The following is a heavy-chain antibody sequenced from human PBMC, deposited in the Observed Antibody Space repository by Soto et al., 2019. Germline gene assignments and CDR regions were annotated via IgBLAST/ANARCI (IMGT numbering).Heavy chain of an antibody. J-gene: IGHJ4*02. Sequence: EVQLLESGGGLVQPGGSLRLSCAASGFTLSRYSMNWVRQAPGKGLEWLSYIDSTSATIYYADSVKGRFIISRDNAKNSLYLQMNSLRDEDTAVYYWARGGVATIVGDSWGQGTLVTVSS. CDR3: ARGGVATIVGDS. CDR1: GFTLSRYS. V-gene: IGHV3-48*02. CDR2: IDSTSATI. D-gene: IGHD5-12*01.